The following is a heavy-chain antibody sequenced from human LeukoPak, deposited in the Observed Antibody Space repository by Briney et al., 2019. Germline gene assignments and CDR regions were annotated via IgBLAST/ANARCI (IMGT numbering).Heavy chain of an antibody. J-gene: IGHJ4*02. Sequence: GGSLRLSCAAPGFIFDNYAIHWVRRAPGKGLEWVSLISGDGGSTFYADSVRGRFTISRDNTRKSLSLQMSSLRSEDTALYYCARESETSGWYDYWGQGTLVTVSS. D-gene: IGHD6-19*01. CDR1: GFIFDNYA. CDR3: ARESETSGWYDY. V-gene: IGHV3-43*02. CDR2: ISGDGGST.